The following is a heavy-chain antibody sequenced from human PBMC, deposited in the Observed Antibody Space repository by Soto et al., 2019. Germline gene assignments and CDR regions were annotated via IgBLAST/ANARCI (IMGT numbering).Heavy chain of an antibody. V-gene: IGHV3-20*01. D-gene: IGHD3-10*02. Sequence: EVELVESGGGVARPGGSLRLSCEVSGFTFEDYGMSWVRQVPGKGLEWVSVINWNGGSTIYADSVKGRFTISRDNAKNILYLQMNSLRAEDTALYHCARENHNVGALDAWGKGTTVTVSS. CDR2: INWNGGST. CDR3: ARENHNVGALDA. CDR1: GFTFEDYG. J-gene: IGHJ6*04.